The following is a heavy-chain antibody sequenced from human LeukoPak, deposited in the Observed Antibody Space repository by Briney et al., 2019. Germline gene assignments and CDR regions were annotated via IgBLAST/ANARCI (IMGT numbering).Heavy chain of an antibody. CDR3: ARHRPYYSSTSCYAPYYYYYMDV. CDR1: GGSFSGYY. D-gene: IGHD2-2*01. Sequence: PSETLSLTCAVYGGSFSGYYWSWIRQPPGKGLEWIGTIYYSGSTYYNPSLKSRVTISVDTSKNQFSLKLSSVTAADTAVYYCARHRPYYSSTSCYAPYYYYYMDVWGKGTTVTISS. V-gene: IGHV4-34*01. J-gene: IGHJ6*03. CDR2: IYYSGST.